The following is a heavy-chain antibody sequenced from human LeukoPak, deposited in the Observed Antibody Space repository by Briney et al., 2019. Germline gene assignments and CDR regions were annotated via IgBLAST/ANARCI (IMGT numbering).Heavy chain of an antibody. D-gene: IGHD4-17*01. V-gene: IGHV1-8*01. CDR1: GYTFTSYD. J-gene: IGHJ4*02. CDR3: AKDLEGWTVTTRYFDY. CDR2: MNPNSGNT. Sequence: ASVKVSCKASGYTFTSYDINWVRQATGQGLEWMGWMNPNSGNTGYAQKFQGRVTMTRNTSIGTAYMELSSLRSEDTAVYYCAKDLEGWTVTTRYFDYWGQGTLVTVSS.